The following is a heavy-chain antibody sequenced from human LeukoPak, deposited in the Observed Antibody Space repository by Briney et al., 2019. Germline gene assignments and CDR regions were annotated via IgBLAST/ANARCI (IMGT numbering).Heavy chain of an antibody. J-gene: IGHJ4*02. D-gene: IGHD2-2*01. Sequence: GGSLRLSCAASGFTFSNYAMSWVRQAPGKGLEWVSGISGSGDSTYYADSVKGRFTISRDNSKNTLYLQMNSLRTEDTAIYNCARTRGCSSTSCYEDYWGQGTLVTVSS. CDR1: GFTFSNYA. CDR2: ISGSGDST. V-gene: IGHV3-23*01. CDR3: ARTRGCSSTSCYEDY.